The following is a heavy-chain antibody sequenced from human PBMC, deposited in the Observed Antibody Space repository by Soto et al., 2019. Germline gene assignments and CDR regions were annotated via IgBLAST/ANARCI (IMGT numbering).Heavy chain of an antibody. CDR1: GGSFSGYY. J-gene: IGHJ6*02. CDR2: INHSGST. D-gene: IGHD3-10*01. CDR3: ARGQMGSHYYGSGSYYKDYGMDV. V-gene: IGHV4-34*01. Sequence: PSETLSLTCAVYGGSFSGYYWSSIRQPPGKGLEWIGEINHSGSTNYNPSLKSRVTISVDTSKNQFSLKLSSVTAADTAVYYCARGQMGSHYYGSGSYYKDYGMDVWGQGTTVTVSS.